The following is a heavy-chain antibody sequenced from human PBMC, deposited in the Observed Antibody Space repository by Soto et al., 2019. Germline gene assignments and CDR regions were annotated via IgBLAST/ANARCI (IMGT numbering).Heavy chain of an antibody. CDR2: ISNSGST. J-gene: IGHJ4*02. D-gene: IGHD4-4*01. V-gene: IGHV4-31*03. CDR3: ARAVYSNHVY. Sequence: QVQLQESGPGLVKPSQTLSLTCTVSGASISSGSYYWSWIRQLPGKGLEWIGYISNSGSTYYNPSLKSRVTISVDTSKNQFSLRVSSVTAADTAVYYCARAVYSNHVYWGQVTLVTVSS. CDR1: GASISSGSYY.